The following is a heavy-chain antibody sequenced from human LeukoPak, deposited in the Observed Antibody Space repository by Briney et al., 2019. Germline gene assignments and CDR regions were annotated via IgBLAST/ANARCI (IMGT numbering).Heavy chain of an antibody. J-gene: IGHJ4*02. V-gene: IGHV1-2*02. D-gene: IGHD2-8*02. Sequence: ASVKVSCKAFGYTFTDYNIHWVRQAPGQGLEWMGWMNPNSGGIKYAQKFQGRVTMTRDTSMSTAYMELNRLTSDDTAIYYCARDWSGIHCTGYRCQSLDYWGQGTLVTVSS. CDR3: ARDWSGIHCTGYRCQSLDY. CDR1: GYTFTDYN. CDR2: MNPNSGGI.